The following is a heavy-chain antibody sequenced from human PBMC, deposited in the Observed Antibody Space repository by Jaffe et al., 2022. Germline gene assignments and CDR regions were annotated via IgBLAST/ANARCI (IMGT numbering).Heavy chain of an antibody. J-gene: IGHJ4*02. CDR1: GGSISSGGYS. V-gene: IGHV4-30-2*01. D-gene: IGHD6-6*01. Sequence: QLQLQESGSGLVKPSQTLSLTCAVSGGSISSGGYSWSWIRQPPGKGLEWIGYIYHSGSTYYNPSLKSRVTISVDRSKNQFSLKLSSVTAADTAVYYCASAYVGIAARRGYYFDYWGQGTLVTVSS. CDR3: ASAYVGIAARRGYYFDY. CDR2: IYHSGST.